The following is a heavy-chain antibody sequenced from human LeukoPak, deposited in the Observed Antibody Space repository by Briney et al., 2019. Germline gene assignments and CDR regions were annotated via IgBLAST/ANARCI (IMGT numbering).Heavy chain of an antibody. V-gene: IGHV1-18*01. Sequence: ASVKVSCKASGYTFTSYGISWVRQAPGQGLEWMGWISAYNGNTNYAQKLQGRVTMTTDTSTSTAYMGLRSLRSDDTAVYYCARQSRDGYNFGFIGYWGQGTLVTVSS. CDR1: GYTFTSYG. D-gene: IGHD5-24*01. CDR2: ISAYNGNT. J-gene: IGHJ4*02. CDR3: ARQSRDGYNFGFIGY.